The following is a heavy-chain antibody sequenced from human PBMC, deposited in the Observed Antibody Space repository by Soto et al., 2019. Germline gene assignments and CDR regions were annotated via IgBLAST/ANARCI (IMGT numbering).Heavy chain of an antibody. Sequence: GGSLRLSCAASGFSFDDYAMHWVRQAPGKGLEWVSLINWDGTSTYYTDSVKGRFTISRDNRKNSLYLEMNSLGPEDTALYSCVKDFCSRTNCYHEHLIYHYYGMDVWGQGTTVTVSS. CDR2: INWDGTST. CDR1: GFSFDDYA. CDR3: VKDFCSRTNCYHEHLIYHYYGMDV. J-gene: IGHJ6*02. V-gene: IGHV3-43*01. D-gene: IGHD2-2*01.